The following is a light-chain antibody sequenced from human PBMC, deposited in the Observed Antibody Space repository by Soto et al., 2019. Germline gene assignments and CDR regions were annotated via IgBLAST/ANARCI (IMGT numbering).Light chain of an antibody. CDR1: SSNIGAGYD. CDR3: GSWDSSLSAYV. Sequence: QSVLTQPPSVSGAPGQRVTISCTGSSSNIGAGYDVHWYQQRPGTAPKLLIFGNSNRPSGVPDRFSGSKSGTSASLAITGLQAGDEADYYCGSWDSSLSAYVFGTGTKVTVL. CDR2: GNS. J-gene: IGLJ1*01. V-gene: IGLV1-40*01.